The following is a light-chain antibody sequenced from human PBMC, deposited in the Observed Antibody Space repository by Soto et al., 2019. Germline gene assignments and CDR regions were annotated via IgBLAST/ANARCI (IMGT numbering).Light chain of an antibody. Sequence: EIQMTQSPPTLSASVGDTVTITFRASQSISNWLAWYQQKPGKAPKLLIYESSNLETGVPPRFSGSRSGTEFALTISSLQPDDFATYYCQQYNSPLWTFGQGTRV. CDR2: ESS. CDR3: QQYNSPLWT. CDR1: QSISNW. J-gene: IGKJ1*01. V-gene: IGKV1-5*01.